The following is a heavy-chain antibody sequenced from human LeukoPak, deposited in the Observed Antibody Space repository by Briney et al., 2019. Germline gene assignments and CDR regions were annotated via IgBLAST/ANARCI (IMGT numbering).Heavy chain of an antibody. CDR2: ISGSGAST. V-gene: IGHV3-23*01. CDR1: RFTFSIYA. J-gene: IGHJ4*02. Sequence: GGSLRLSSAASRFTFSIYAMSCGRQAPGKGLEWVSGISGSGASTYYADSVKGRFTISRDNSKDTLYLQMNSLRAEDTAVYYCAKAGGRGYSGYDDYWGQGTLVTVSS. D-gene: IGHD5-12*01. CDR3: AKAGGRGYSGYDDY.